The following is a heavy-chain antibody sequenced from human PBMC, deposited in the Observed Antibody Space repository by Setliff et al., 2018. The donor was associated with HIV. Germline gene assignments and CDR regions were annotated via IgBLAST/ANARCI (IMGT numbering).Heavy chain of an antibody. CDR3: ARTQYGNTSPGNY. Sequence: SVKVSCKTSGYAFNNYGVTWVRQAPGQGLEWMAWISAYNGYIYYAPKFLGGVTMSTDTATNTAYMEVRSLTSDDTAVYYCARTQYGNTSPGNYWGQGTLVTVSS. CDR1: GYAFNNYG. V-gene: IGHV1-18*01. D-gene: IGHD2-2*01. CDR2: ISAYNGYI. J-gene: IGHJ4*02.